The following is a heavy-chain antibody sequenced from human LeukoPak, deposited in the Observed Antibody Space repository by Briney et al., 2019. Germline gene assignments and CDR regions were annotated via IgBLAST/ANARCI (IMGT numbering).Heavy chain of an antibody. CDR2: INPNSGGT. D-gene: IGHD3-10*01. CDR1: GYTFTGYY. V-gene: IGHV1-2*02. Sequence: ASVKVSCKASGYTFTGYYMHWVRQAPGQGLEWMGWINPNSGGTNYAQKFQGRVTMTRDTSISTAYMELSRLRSDDTAVYYCARDQYYYGSGSYLRWGQGTLVTVSS. J-gene: IGHJ4*02. CDR3: ARDQYYYGSGSYLR.